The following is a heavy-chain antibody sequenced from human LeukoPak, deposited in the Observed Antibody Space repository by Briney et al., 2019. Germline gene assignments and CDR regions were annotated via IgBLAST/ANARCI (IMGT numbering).Heavy chain of an antibody. V-gene: IGHV3-11*04. CDR1: GLTFRCYY. D-gene: IGHD3-22*01. J-gene: IGHJ4*02. CDR2: ISSSGSTI. Sequence: GSLKPSCATSGLTFRCYYMTGIRQAPGKGLGGVAFISSSGSTIYSADSVKGRFTVSRDNAKNSLFLHMNSLRAEDTAIYYCAIQITMIVVVPYFDYWGQGTLVTVSS. CDR3: AIQITMIVVVPYFDY.